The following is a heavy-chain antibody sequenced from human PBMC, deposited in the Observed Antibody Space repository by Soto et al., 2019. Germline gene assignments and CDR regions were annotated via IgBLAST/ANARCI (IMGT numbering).Heavy chain of an antibody. CDR1: GGSISSGDYY. D-gene: IGHD5-18*01. V-gene: IGHV4-30-4*01. Sequence: PSETLSLTCTVSGGSISSGDYYWSWIRQPPGKGLEWIGYIYYSGSTYYNPSLKSRVTISVDTSKNQFSLKLSSVTAADTAVYYCARDSGRGYSYGYPFGYFDYWGQGTLVTVSS. J-gene: IGHJ4*02. CDR2: IYYSGST. CDR3: ARDSGRGYSYGYPFGYFDY.